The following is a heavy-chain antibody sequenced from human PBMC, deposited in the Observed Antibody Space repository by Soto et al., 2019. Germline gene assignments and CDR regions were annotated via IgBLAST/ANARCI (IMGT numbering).Heavy chain of an antibody. J-gene: IGHJ2*01. CDR3: AKNPERGKWYFET. D-gene: IGHD3-3*01. Sequence: QVHLVGSGGGVVQPGRSLRLSCAASEFSFSSYGMHWVRQTPDKGLEWVAAISSDASEKFYSDSVKGRFTISRDNTKNALNLQINSLSDGEMAMNYCAKNPERGKWYFETRGRGTQVTVST. CDR2: ISSDASEK. CDR1: EFSFSSYG. V-gene: IGHV3-30*18.